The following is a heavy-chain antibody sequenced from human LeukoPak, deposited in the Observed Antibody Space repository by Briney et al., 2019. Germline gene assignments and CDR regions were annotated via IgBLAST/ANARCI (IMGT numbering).Heavy chain of an antibody. J-gene: IGHJ4*02. CDR2: IYYSGST. V-gene: IGHV4-59*12. Sequence: SETLSLTCTVSGGSISSYYWSWIRQPPGKGLEWIGYIYYSGSTNYNPSLKSRVTISVDTSKNQFSLKLSSVTAADTAVYYCARGRITMIVWDYWGQGTLVTVSS. CDR3: ARGRITMIVWDY. CDR1: GGSISSYY. D-gene: IGHD3-22*01.